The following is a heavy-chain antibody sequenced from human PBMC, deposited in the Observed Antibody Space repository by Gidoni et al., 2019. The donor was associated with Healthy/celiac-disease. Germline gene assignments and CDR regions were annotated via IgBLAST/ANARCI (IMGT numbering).Heavy chain of an antibody. D-gene: IGHD6-19*01. Sequence: QVQLQESGPGLVKPSETLSLTCTVSGGSISSYYWSWLRQPPGKGLEWIGYIYYSGSTNYNPSLKSRVTISVDTSKNQFSLKLSSVTAADTAVYYCARDRGLSIAVAGLDYYYYGMDVWGQGTTVTVSS. V-gene: IGHV4-59*01. CDR1: GGSISSYY. CDR2: IYYSGST. CDR3: ARDRGLSIAVAGLDYYYYGMDV. J-gene: IGHJ6*02.